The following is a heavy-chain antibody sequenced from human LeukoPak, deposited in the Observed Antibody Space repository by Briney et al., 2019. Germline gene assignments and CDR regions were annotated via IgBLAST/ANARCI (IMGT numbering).Heavy chain of an antibody. D-gene: IGHD3-22*01. J-gene: IGHJ4*02. CDR3: SARRAYYYDSSGYSDDY. CDR2: IWYDGSNK. V-gene: IGHV3-33*01. Sequence: GGSLRLSCAASGFTFSSYGMHWVRQAPGKGLEWVAVIWYDGSNKYYADSVKGRFTISRDNSKNTLYLQMNSLRAEDTAVYYCSARRAYYYDSSGYSDDYWGQGTLVTVSS. CDR1: GFTFSSYG.